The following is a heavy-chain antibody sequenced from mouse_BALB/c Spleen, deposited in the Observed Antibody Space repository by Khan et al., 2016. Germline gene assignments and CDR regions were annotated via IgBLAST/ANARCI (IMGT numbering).Heavy chain of an antibody. CDR1: GYTFTTAG. Sequence: QIQLVQSGPELKKPGETVRISCKASGYTFTTAGMQWVQKMPGKGLKWIGWINTHSGVPKYAEDFKGRFAFSLETSASTAYLQISNLKNEDTATYVSARCGNLFHWYFDVWGAGTTVTVSS. V-gene: IGHV9-4*02. J-gene: IGHJ1*01. CDR3: ARCGNLFHWYFDV. D-gene: IGHD2-1*01. CDR2: INTHSGVP.